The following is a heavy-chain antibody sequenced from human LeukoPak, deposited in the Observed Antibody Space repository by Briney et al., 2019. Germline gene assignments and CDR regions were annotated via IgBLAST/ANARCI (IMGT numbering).Heavy chain of an antibody. CDR3: AKDWPVSGDHYSPFDY. Sequence: GGSLRLSCAASGFTFSSHAMSWVRQALGMGLEWVAAISRSGTNTYYVDSVKGRFTISRDSSKNTLHLQMDSLRAEDTAVYYCAKDWPVSGDHYSPFDYWGQGTLVTVSS. CDR1: GFTFSSHA. CDR2: ISRSGTNT. V-gene: IGHV3-23*01. J-gene: IGHJ4*02. D-gene: IGHD4-11*01.